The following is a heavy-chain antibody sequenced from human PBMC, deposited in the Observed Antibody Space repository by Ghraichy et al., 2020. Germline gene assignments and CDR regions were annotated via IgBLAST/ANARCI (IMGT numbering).Heavy chain of an antibody. J-gene: IGHJ6*02. CDR1: GFTFSSYS. CDR2: ISSSSSYI. CDR3: ARDNVQLWLNYYYYYGMDV. Sequence: GESLNISCAASGFTFSSYSMNWVRQAPGKGLEWVSSISSSSSYIYYADSVKGRFTISRDNAKNSLYLQMNSLRAEDTAVYYCARDNVQLWLNYYYYYGMDVWGQGTTVTVSS. V-gene: IGHV3-21*01. D-gene: IGHD5-18*01.